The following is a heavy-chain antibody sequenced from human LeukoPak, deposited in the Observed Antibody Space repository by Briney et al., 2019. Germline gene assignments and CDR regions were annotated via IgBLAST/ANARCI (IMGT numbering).Heavy chain of an antibody. V-gene: IGHV1-8*03. Sequence: SVKVSCKASGYTFTSYDINWVRQATGQGLEWMGWMNPNSGNTGYAQKFQGRVTITRNTSISTAYMELSSLRSEDTAVYYCARGSGDFWSGYYSYWGQGTLVTVSS. D-gene: IGHD3-3*01. CDR2: MNPNSGNT. CDR3: ARGSGDFWSGYYSY. CDR1: GYTFTSYD. J-gene: IGHJ4*02.